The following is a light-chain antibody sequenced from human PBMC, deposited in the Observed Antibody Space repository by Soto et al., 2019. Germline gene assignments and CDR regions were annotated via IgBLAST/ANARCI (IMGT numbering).Light chain of an antibody. CDR2: GAS. Sequence: EIVLTQSPGTLSLSPGERATLSCRASQTVSSTYVVWYQQKPGQAPRLLIYGASTRATGIPDRFSGSGSGTDFTLTISSLEPADFEVYYCQQYGNSLWTFGQGTKVDIK. CDR3: QQYGNSLWT. J-gene: IGKJ1*01. V-gene: IGKV3-20*01. CDR1: QTVSSTY.